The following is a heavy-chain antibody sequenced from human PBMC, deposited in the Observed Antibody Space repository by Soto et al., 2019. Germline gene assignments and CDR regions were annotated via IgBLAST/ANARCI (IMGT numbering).Heavy chain of an antibody. D-gene: IGHD3-9*01. CDR1: GYTFTIYG. V-gene: IGHV1-18*01. CDR2: ISAYNGNT. J-gene: IGHJ4*02. Sequence: ASLKVSCKASGYTFTIYGISWVRQAPGQGLEWMGWISAYNGNTNYAQKLQGRVTMTTDTSTSTAYMELRSLRSDDTAVYYCARERGERYDILTGYFPIDYWGQGTLVTVSS. CDR3: ARERGERYDILTGYFPIDY.